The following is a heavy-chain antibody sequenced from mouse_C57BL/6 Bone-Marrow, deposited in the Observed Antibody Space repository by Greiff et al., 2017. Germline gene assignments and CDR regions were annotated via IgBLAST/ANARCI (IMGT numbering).Heavy chain of an antibody. D-gene: IGHD1-1*01. Sequence: VQLKESEGGLVQPGSSMKLSCTASGFTFSDYYMAWVRQVPEKGLEWAANINYDGSSTYYLDSLKSRFIISRDNAKNILYLQMSSLKSEDTATYYCARDPFTTVVATRWYFDVWGTGTTVTVSS. CDR1: GFTFSDYY. CDR3: ARDPFTTVVATRWYFDV. V-gene: IGHV5-16*01. CDR2: INYDGSST. J-gene: IGHJ1*03.